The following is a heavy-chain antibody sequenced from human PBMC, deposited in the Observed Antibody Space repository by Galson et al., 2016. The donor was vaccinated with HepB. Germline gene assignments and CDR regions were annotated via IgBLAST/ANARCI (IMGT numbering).Heavy chain of an antibody. Sequence: AISGDSVSSNSAGWNWIRPSPSRGLEWLGRTFYRSNWQNDYAESVKSRITINPDTSKNQFSLQLNSVTPEDTAVYYCARSYLLGRGFGWWGQGTLVTVSS. V-gene: IGHV6-1*01. CDR3: ARSYLLGRGFGW. J-gene: IGHJ4*02. CDR2: TFYRSNWQN. D-gene: IGHD7-27*01. CDR1: GDSVSSNSAG.